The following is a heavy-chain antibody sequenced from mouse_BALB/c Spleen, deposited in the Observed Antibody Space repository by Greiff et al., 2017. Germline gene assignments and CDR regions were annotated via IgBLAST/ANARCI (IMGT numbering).Heavy chain of an antibody. CDR2: IDPANGNT. V-gene: IGHV14-3*02. Sequence: EVQLQQSGAELVKPGASVKLSCTASGFNIKDTYMHWVKQRPEQGLEWIGRIDPANGNTKYDPKFQGKATITADTSSNTAYLQLSSLTSEDTAVYYCARGGYYGSSPRFDYWGQGTTLTVSS. D-gene: IGHD1-1*01. J-gene: IGHJ2*01. CDR3: ARGGYYGSSPRFDY. CDR1: GFNIKDTY.